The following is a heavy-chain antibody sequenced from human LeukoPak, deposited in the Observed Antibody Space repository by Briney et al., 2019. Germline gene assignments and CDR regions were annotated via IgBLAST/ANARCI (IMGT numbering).Heavy chain of an antibody. CDR2: IDWDDDK. CDR1: GFSLRSSGMC. D-gene: IGHD3-22*01. CDR3: ARISDHYDSSGYSVFDY. V-gene: IGHV2-70*11. Sequence: SGPTLVNPTQTLTLTCTFSGFSLRSSGMCVSWIRQPPGKALEWLARIDWDDDKYYSTSLKTRLTISKDTSKNQVVLTMINMDPVATATYYCARISDHYDSSGYSVFDYWGLGILVTVSS. J-gene: IGHJ4*02.